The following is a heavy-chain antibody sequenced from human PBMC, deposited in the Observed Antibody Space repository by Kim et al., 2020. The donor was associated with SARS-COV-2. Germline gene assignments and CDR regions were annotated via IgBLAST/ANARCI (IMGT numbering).Heavy chain of an antibody. V-gene: IGHV3-23*01. J-gene: IGHJ4*02. CDR3: AKTRQADY. CDR1: GFTFSSYA. Sequence: GGSLRLSCAASGFTFSSYAMNWVRQTPGKGLEWFSGISTSGVTTYYADSVKGRFTISRDNSQNMLYLQMNSLRAEDTAVYYCAKTRQADYWGQGTLLTVSS. CDR2: ISTSGVTT.